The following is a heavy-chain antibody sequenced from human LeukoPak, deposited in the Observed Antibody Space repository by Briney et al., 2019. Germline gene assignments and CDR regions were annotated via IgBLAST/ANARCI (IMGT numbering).Heavy chain of an antibody. CDR2: IKGDGSDN. D-gene: IGHD2-15*01. Sequence: TGGSLRLSCAASGFTFSSYWMSWVRQAREKGLEWVANIKGDGSDNHYVDSVRGRFTISRDNAKNSLYLQMNSLRAEDTSVYYCARDLGYSRADYWGQGTMVTV. J-gene: IGHJ4*02. CDR3: ARDLGYSRADY. CDR1: GFTFSSYW. V-gene: IGHV3-7*01.